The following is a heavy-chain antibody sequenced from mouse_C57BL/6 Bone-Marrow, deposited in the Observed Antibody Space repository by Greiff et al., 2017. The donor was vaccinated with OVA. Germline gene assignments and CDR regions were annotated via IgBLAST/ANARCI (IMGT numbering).Heavy chain of an antibody. CDR3: ARWGIYYYRYWYFDV. CDR1: GYTFTSYG. D-gene: IGHD1-1*01. CDR2: IYPRSGNT. V-gene: IGHV1-81*01. Sequence: VQGVESGAELARPGASVKLSCKASGYTFTSYGISWVKQRTGQGLEWIGEIYPRSGNTYYNEKFKGKATLTADKSSSTAYMELRSLTSEDSAVYFCARWGIYYYRYWYFDVWGTGTTVTVSS. J-gene: IGHJ1*03.